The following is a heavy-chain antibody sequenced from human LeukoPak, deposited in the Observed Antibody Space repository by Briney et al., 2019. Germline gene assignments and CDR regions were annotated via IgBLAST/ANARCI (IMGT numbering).Heavy chain of an antibody. CDR1: GFTFSDYY. D-gene: IGHD2-15*01. J-gene: IGHJ4*02. CDR3: ARVEDCSGGSCYSPYFDY. CDR2: ISSSGSTI. V-gene: IGHV3-11*01. Sequence: GGSLRLSCAASGFTFSDYYMSWIRQAPGKGLEWVSYISSSGSTIYYADSVKGRFTISRDNAKNSLYLQMNSLRAEDTAVYYCARVEDCSGGSCYSPYFDYWGQGTLVTVSS.